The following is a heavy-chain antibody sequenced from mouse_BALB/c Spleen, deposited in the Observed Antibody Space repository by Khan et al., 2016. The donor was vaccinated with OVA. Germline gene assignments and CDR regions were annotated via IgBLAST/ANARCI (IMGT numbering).Heavy chain of an antibody. CDR2: INPYNGGP. CDR1: GYTFTNYV. CDR3: ARGNCQSCYFDF. V-gene: IGHV1S136*01. J-gene: IGHJ2*01. Sequence: EVQLQESGPELVKPGASVKMSCKASGYTFTNYVMNWVKQEPGQGLKWIGCINPYNGGPKYNEKFKGKATLALEKSSSTAYMENSSLTYEDAAVDYCARGNCQSCYFDFWGQGTTLTLSS. D-gene: IGHD4-1*01.